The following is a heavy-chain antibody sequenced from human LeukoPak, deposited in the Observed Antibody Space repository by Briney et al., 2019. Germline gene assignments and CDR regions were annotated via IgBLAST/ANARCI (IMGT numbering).Heavy chain of an antibody. D-gene: IGHD1-26*01. J-gene: IGHJ4*02. CDR3: ARGGLTIAEATTSWYLDY. V-gene: IGHV3-33*01. CDR1: GFTFSTYG. CDR2: TWYDGSNK. Sequence: GRSLRLSCAASGFTFSTYGMHWVRQAQGKGLEWVALTWYDGSNKNYADSVKGRFTISRDNSKNTLYLQMNSQRGEDTAVYYCARGGLTIAEATTSWYLDYWGQGTLVTVSS.